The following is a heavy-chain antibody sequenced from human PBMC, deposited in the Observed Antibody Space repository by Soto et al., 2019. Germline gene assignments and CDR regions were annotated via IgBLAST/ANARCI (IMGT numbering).Heavy chain of an antibody. CDR3: QKTGGYSAQTGGYDY. Sequence: QVQLVQSGAEVKKPGSSVKVSCKASGGTFSSYAISWVRQAPGQGLEWMGGIIPIFGTANYAQKFQGRDTITADESTSTAYMELSSLRSEDTAVYYCQKTGGYSAQTGGYDYWGQGTLVTVSS. D-gene: IGHD5-12*01. CDR2: IIPIFGTA. J-gene: IGHJ4*02. V-gene: IGHV1-69*01. CDR1: GGTFSSYA.